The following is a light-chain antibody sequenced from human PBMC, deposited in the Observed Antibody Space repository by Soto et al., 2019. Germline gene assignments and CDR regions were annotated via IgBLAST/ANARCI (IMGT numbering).Light chain of an antibody. J-gene: IGKJ1*01. CDR3: KQYNNWPPWT. CDR2: GAS. V-gene: IGKV3-15*01. CDR1: QSVSSN. Sequence: EIVMTQSPATLSVSPGERATLSCRASQSVSSNLAWYQQKPGQAPTLLIYGASTRATGIPARFSGSGSGTKFTLSISSLQSEDCAVYYSKQYNNWPPWTVSQGTNVDIK.